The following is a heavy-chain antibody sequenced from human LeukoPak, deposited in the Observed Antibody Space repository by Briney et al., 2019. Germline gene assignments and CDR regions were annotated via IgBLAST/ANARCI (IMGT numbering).Heavy chain of an antibody. CDR1: GFTFSSYW. CDR3: ARQSIAAADFDY. CDR2: IKQDGSEK. Sequence: PGGSLSLSCAASGFTFSSYWMGWVRQAPGKGLEWVANIKQDGSEKYYVDSVKGRFTISRDNAKNSLYLQMNSLRAEDTAVYYCARQSIAAADFDYWGQGTLVTVSS. D-gene: IGHD6-13*01. J-gene: IGHJ4*02. V-gene: IGHV3-7*01.